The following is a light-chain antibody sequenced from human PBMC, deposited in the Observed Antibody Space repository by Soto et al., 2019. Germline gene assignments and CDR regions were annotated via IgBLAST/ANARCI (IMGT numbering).Light chain of an antibody. CDR3: QQYNNYSGT. J-gene: IGKJ1*01. CDR1: QNVNSW. V-gene: IGKV1-5*03. Sequence: DIQMTQSPSTLSASVGDRVTITCRASQNVNSWLAWYQQKPGKAPNLLIYKASNLENGVPSRFSGSGSGTEFTLTISGLQPDDFASYYCQQYNNYSGTFGQGTKVEIK. CDR2: KAS.